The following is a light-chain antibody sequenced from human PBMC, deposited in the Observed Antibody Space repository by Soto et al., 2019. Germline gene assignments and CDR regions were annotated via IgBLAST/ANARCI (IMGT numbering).Light chain of an antibody. CDR2: DAS. CDR3: QQYNSYQLT. CDR1: QSISSW. J-gene: IGKJ4*01. V-gene: IGKV1-5*01. Sequence: DIQMTQSPSTLSASVGDRVTITCRASQSISSWLAWYQQKPGKAPKLLIYDASSLESGVPSRFSGSGSGTEFTLTISSLQPDDFATYYYQQYNSYQLTFGGGTKVEIK.